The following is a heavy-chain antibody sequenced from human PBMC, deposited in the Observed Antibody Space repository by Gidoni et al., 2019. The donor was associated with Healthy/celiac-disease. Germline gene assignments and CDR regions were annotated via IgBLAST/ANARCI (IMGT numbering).Heavy chain of an antibody. CDR2: ISSNGGST. D-gene: IGHD4-17*01. V-gene: IGHV3-64*01. CDR3: AREAGPTVTTPLFY. CDR1: GFTFSSYA. J-gene: IGHJ4*02. Sequence: RLSCAASGFTFSSYAMHWVRQAPGKGLEYVSAISSNGGSTYYANSVKGRFTISRDNSKNTLYLQMGSLRAEDMAVYYCAREAGPTVTTPLFYWGQGTLVTVSS.